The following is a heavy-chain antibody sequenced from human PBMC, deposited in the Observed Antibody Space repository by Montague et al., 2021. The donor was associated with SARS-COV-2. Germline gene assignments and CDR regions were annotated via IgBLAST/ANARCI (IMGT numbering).Heavy chain of an antibody. CDR3: ARETMTGDAFDN. CDR1: GASVSGSD. J-gene: IGHJ3*02. D-gene: IGHD1-14*01. Sequence: SETLSLTCTVSGASVSGSDWGWIRQSPGKGLEWIGYFYSVGSTDYNPSLQSRVTISRDTSKNQFSLKVRSVTAADTAVYYCARETMTGDAFDNWGQGTMVTVSS. V-gene: IGHV4-59*02. CDR2: FYSVGST.